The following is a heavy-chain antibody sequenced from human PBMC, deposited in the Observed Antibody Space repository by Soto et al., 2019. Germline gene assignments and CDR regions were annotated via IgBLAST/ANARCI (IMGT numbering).Heavy chain of an antibody. CDR3: AKAKGNDYGDYGPPIDY. V-gene: IGHV3-30*18. J-gene: IGHJ4*02. D-gene: IGHD4-17*01. CDR2: ISYDGSNK. CDR1: GFTFSSYG. Sequence: QVQLVESGGGVVQPGRSLRLSCAASGFTFSSYGMHWVRQAPGKGLEWVAVISYDGSNKYYADSVKGRFTISRDNSKNTLYLQMNSLRAEDTAVYYCAKAKGNDYGDYGPPIDYWGQGTLVTVSS.